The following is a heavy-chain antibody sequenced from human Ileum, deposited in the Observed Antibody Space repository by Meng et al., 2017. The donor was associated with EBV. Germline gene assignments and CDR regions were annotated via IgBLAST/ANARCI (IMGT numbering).Heavy chain of an antibody. CDR2: IYNSGST. V-gene: IGHV4-30-4*01. CDR1: GGSISSSNYY. Sequence: QLPESGPGLVKPSQTLSLTCTVSGGSISSSNYYWSWFRQPPGKGLEWSGHIYNSGSTYYNPSLKSRITISVDTSKNQFSLKLSSVTAADTAVYYCARGQKGYFDLWGRGTLVTVSS. J-gene: IGHJ2*01. CDR3: ARGQKGYFDL.